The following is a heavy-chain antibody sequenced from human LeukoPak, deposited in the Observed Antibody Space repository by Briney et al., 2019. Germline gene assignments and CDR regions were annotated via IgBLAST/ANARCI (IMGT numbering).Heavy chain of an antibody. CDR1: GYTFTSYG. D-gene: IGHD2-2*01. V-gene: IGHV1-18*01. CDR3: ARASYIVVVPAASRDYYYYYMEV. Sequence: GASVKVSCKASGYTFTSYGISWVRQAPGQGLEWMGWISAYNGNTNYAQKLQGRVTMTTDTSTSTAYMELRSLRSDDTAVYYCARASYIVVVPAASRDYYYYYMEVWGKGTTVTVFS. J-gene: IGHJ6*03. CDR2: ISAYNGNT.